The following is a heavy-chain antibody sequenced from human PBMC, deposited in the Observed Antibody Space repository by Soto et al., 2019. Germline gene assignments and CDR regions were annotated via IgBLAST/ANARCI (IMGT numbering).Heavy chain of an antibody. V-gene: IGHV3-33*01. CDR3: AREGPLFVSDY. J-gene: IGHJ4*02. D-gene: IGHD3-16*01. CDR2: IWYDGSNK. CDR1: GFTFSSYG. Sequence: QVQLVESGGGVVQPGRSLRLSCAASGFTFSSYGMHWVRQAPGKGLEWVAAIWYDGSNKYYADSVKGRFTVSRDNSKNTRYLQMNSLRAEDTAVYYCAREGPLFVSDYWGQGTLVTVSS.